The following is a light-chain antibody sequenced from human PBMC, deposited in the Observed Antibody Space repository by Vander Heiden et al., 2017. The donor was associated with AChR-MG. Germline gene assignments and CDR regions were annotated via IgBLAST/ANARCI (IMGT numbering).Light chain of an antibody. V-gene: IGLV4-69*01. CDR1: SAHSSYA. CDR3: QTWGTDIPYV. CDR2: VDSDGSH. Sequence: VLTQSPSASASLRASVKLTCTLSSAHSSYAIAWHLQQPETRPRYLMKVDSDGSHSKGDGIPDRFSGSSSGTERYLIISSLQSEDEADYYCQTWGTDIPYVFGTGTKVTVL. J-gene: IGLJ1*01.